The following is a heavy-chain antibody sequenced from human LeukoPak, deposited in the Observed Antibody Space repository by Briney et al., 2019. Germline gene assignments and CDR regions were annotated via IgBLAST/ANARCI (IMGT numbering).Heavy chain of an antibody. CDR1: GYSFTSYW. Sequence: GESLKISCKGSGYSFTSYWIGWVRQMPGKGLEWMGIIYPGDSDTRYSPSFQGQVTISADKSISTAYLQWSSLKASDTAMYYCARGVEDGYWGPNAFDIWGQGTMVTVSS. CDR2: IYPGDSDT. CDR3: ARGVEDGYWGPNAFDI. V-gene: IGHV5-51*01. D-gene: IGHD5-24*01. J-gene: IGHJ3*02.